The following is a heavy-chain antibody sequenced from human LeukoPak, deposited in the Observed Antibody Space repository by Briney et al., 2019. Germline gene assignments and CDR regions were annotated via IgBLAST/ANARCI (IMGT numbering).Heavy chain of an antibody. CDR3: ARVHCSSTSCYRSAYYGSNKERYFGY. J-gene: IGHJ4*02. D-gene: IGHD2-2*02. CDR1: GGSFSGYY. CDR2: INHSGST. V-gene: IGHV4-34*01. Sequence: SETLSLTCAVYGGSFSGYYWSWIRQPPGKGLEWIGEINHSGSTNYNPSLKSRVTISVDTSKNQFSLKLSSVTAADTAVYYCARVHCSSTSCYRSAYYGSNKERYFGYWGQGTLVTVSS.